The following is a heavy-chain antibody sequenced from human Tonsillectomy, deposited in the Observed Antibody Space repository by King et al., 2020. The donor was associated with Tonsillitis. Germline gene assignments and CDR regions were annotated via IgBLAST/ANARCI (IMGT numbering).Heavy chain of an antibody. CDR1: GGSISSYY. CDR2: IYYSGST. CDR3: ASPYPVLKY. V-gene: IGHV4-59*01. Sequence: VQLQESGPRLVKPSETLSLTCTVSGGSISSYYWSWIRQPPGKGLEWIGYIYYSGSTKHNPSLKSRVTISVDTSKNQFSLKLSSVTAADTVVYYCASPYPVLKYWGQGTLVTVSA. D-gene: IGHD3-9*01. J-gene: IGHJ4*02.